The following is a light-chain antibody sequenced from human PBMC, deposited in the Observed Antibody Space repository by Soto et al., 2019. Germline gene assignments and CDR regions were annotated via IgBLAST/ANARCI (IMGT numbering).Light chain of an antibody. Sequence: QSVLTQPPSVSGAPGQRVTISCTGSSSNIGAGYDVHWYQQLPGTAPKLLIYGNNNRPSGVPDRFSGSKSGTSASLAITGLQAEDEADYYCQSYDRSLSGSFFGTGTKLTVL. J-gene: IGLJ1*01. CDR1: SSNIGAGYD. CDR2: GNN. CDR3: QSYDRSLSGSF. V-gene: IGLV1-40*01.